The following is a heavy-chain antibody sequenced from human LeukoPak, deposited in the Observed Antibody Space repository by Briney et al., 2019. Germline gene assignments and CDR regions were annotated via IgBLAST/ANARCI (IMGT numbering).Heavy chain of an antibody. J-gene: IGHJ4*02. Sequence: GGSLRLSCAASGFTFSRYTMNWVRQAPEKGLEWVSSISSSSSYIYYADSVKGRFTTSRHNAKNSLYLQMNSLRAEDTAVYYCARDLEEHCSGGSCSLFDYWGQGTLVTVSS. CDR1: GFTFSRYT. CDR2: ISSSSSYI. V-gene: IGHV3-21*01. CDR3: ARDLEEHCSGGSCSLFDY. D-gene: IGHD2-15*01.